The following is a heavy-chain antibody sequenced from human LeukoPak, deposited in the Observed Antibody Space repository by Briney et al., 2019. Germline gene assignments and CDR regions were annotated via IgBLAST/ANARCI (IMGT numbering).Heavy chain of an antibody. J-gene: IGHJ3*02. V-gene: IGHV3-53*01. CDR2: IYSDGST. CDR1: GFTVSSNY. CDR3: ARAGGGTYYYDSSGYSGAFDI. D-gene: IGHD3-22*01. Sequence: PGGSLRLSCAASGFTVSSNYMSWVRQAPGKGLEWVSVIYSDGSTYYADFVKGRFTISRDNSKNTLYLQMNSLRAEDTAVYYCARAGGGTYYYDSSGYSGAFDIWGQGTMVTVSS.